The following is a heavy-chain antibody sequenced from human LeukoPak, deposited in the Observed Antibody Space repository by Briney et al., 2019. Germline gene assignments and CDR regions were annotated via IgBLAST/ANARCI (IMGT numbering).Heavy chain of an antibody. D-gene: IGHD6-19*01. Sequence: SQTLSLTCAISGDTVSSNNAAWSWIRQSPSRGLEWLGRTYYRSKWYHDYAVSVRSRVSVNPDTSKNQFSLQLNPVTPEDTAVYYCARFLGIGSQRYYFDSWGQGTLVTVSS. CDR3: ARFLGIGSQRYYFDS. CDR2: TYYRSKWYH. V-gene: IGHV6-1*01. J-gene: IGHJ4*02. CDR1: GDTVSSNNAA.